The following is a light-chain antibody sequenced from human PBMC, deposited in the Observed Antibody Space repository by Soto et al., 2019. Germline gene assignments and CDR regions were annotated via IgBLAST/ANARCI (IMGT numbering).Light chain of an antibody. CDR3: QHRNNWLGT. CDR2: DAF. V-gene: IGKV3-11*01. J-gene: IGKJ3*01. Sequence: EIVLTQSPATLSLSPGERATLSCRASQSVSSYLAWYQQKPGQAPRLLIFDAFNRATGIPARFSGSGSGTDFTLTISSLEPEDFAVYYCQHRNNWLGTFGPGTKVDIK. CDR1: QSVSSY.